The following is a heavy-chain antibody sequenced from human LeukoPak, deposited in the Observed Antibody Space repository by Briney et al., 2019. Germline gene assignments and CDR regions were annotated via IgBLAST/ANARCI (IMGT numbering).Heavy chain of an antibody. CDR3: ARDTVNTPYYYYGMDV. V-gene: IGHV1-8*01. CDR1: GYTFTSYD. J-gene: IGHJ6*02. CDR2: MNPNSGNT. Sequence: GASVKVSCKASGYTFTSYDINWVRQATGQGLEWMGWMNPNSGNTGYAQKFQGRVTMTTDTSTSTAYMELRSLRSDDTAVYYCARDTVNTPYYYYGMDVWGQGTTVTVSS. D-gene: IGHD4-17*01.